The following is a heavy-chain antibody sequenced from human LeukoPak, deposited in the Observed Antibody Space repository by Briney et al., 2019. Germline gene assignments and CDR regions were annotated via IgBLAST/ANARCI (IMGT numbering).Heavy chain of an antibody. CDR2: IKSKTDGGTT. V-gene: IGHV3-15*01. Sequence: PGGSLRLSCAASGFTFSNAWMSWVRQAPGKGLEWVGRIKSKTDGGTTDYAAPVKGRFTISRDDSKTTLYLQMNSLKTEDTAVYYYTTTNKAIYYYYYYMDVWGKGTTVTVSS. CDR3: TTTNKAIYYYYYYMDV. CDR1: GFTFSNAW. D-gene: IGHD2/OR15-2a*01. J-gene: IGHJ6*03.